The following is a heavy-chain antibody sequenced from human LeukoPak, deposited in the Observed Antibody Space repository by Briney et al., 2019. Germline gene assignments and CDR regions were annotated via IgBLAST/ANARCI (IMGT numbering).Heavy chain of an antibody. Sequence: ASVKVSCKASGYTFTGYYMHWVRQASGQGLEWMGWINPNSGGTNYAQKFQGRVTMTRDTSISTAYMELSRLRSDDTAVYYCARESIIPRGYFDYWGQGTLVTVSS. CDR3: ARESIIPRGYFDY. CDR2: INPNSGGT. J-gene: IGHJ4*02. CDR1: GYTFTGYY. V-gene: IGHV1-2*02. D-gene: IGHD2-21*01.